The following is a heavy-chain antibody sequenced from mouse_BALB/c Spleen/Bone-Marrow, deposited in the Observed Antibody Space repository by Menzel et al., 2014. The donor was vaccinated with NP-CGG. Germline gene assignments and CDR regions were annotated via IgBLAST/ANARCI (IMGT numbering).Heavy chain of an antibody. CDR1: GFSLTHYG. J-gene: IGHJ4*01. V-gene: IGHV2-9*02. D-gene: IGHD2-13*01. CDR3: ARVGDSDYAMDY. Sequence: QVQLQQSGPGLVAPSQSLSITCTVSGFSLTHYGVHWVRQPPGKGLEWLGVIWAGGSTNYISALMSRLSISKDNSKSXVFLKIHSLQTDDTAMYFCARVGDSDYAMDYWGQGSSVTVSS. CDR2: IWAGGST.